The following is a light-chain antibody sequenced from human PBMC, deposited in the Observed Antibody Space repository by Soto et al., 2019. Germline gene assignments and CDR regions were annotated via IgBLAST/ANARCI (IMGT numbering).Light chain of an antibody. Sequence: DIQMTQSPSSVSASVGDRVTITCRASQGISSWLAWYQQKPGKAPKLLIYAASSLQSGVPSRFSGSGSGTDFIRPISSLQPDDCATYYWQQTNSFPGTFGQGTKVEIK. J-gene: IGKJ1*01. CDR2: AAS. V-gene: IGKV1-12*01. CDR1: QGISSW. CDR3: QQTNSFPGT.